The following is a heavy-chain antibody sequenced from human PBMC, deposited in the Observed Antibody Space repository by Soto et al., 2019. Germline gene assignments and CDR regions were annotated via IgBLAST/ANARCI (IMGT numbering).Heavy chain of an antibody. CDR3: ARSRRECGIGASVLDP. V-gene: IGHV4-39*01. CDR2: IYYSGST. CDR1: GGSISSSSYY. D-gene: IGHD1-26*01. J-gene: IGHJ5*02. Sequence: QLQLQESGPGLVKPSETLSLTCTVSGGSISSSSYYWGWIRQPPGKGLEWIGSIYYSGSTYYNPSLKSRVTGSVDPSQIQFSLKLSSVTAAYTAVYYCARSRRECGIGASVLDPCGQGTLVTVSS.